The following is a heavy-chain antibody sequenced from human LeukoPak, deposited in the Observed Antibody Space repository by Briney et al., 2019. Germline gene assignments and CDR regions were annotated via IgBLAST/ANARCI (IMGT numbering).Heavy chain of an antibody. CDR3: ARVYYDFWSGYFEGINWFDP. Sequence: ASVTVSCKASGYTFTSYDINWVRQATGQGLEWMGWMNPNSGNKGYAQKFQGRVTITRNTSISTAYMELSSLRSEDTAVYYCARVYYDFWSGYFEGINWFDPWGQGTLVTVSS. D-gene: IGHD3-3*01. CDR2: MNPNSGNK. V-gene: IGHV1-8*03. CDR1: GYTFTSYD. J-gene: IGHJ5*02.